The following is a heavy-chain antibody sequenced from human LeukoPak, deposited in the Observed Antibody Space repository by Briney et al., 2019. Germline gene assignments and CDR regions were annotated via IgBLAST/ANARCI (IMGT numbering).Heavy chain of an antibody. D-gene: IGHD1-26*01. Sequence: GGSLRLSCTASGFTFGDYAMSWVRQAPGKGLEWVGFIRSKAYGGTTEYAASVKGRFTISRDDSKSIAYLQMNSLKTEDTAVYYCTRDPPRGGGSYPDYWGQGTLVTVSS. CDR1: GFTFGDYA. J-gene: IGHJ4*02. CDR3: TRDPPRGGGSYPDY. V-gene: IGHV3-49*04. CDR2: IRSKAYGGTT.